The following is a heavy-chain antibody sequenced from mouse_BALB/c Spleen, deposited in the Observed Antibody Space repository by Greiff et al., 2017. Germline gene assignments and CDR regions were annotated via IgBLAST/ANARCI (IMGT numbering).Heavy chain of an antibody. J-gene: IGHJ4*01. CDR3: ARRDYGYDYAMDY. D-gene: IGHD1-2*01. CDR2: IYPGDGDT. V-gene: IGHV1-87*01. Sequence: VQLQQSGAELARPGASVKLSCKASGYTFTSYWMQWVKQRPGQGLEWIGAIYPGDGDTRYTQKFKGKATLTADKSSSTAYMQLSSLASEDSAVYYCARRDYGYDYAMDYWGQGTSVTVSS. CDR1: GYTFTSYW.